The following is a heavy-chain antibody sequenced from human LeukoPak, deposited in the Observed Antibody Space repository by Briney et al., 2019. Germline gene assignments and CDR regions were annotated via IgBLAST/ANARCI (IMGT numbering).Heavy chain of an antibody. V-gene: IGHV3-11*04. CDR1: GFILSDYY. D-gene: IGHD3-22*01. Sequence: GASLRLSCAASGFILSDYYMSWIRHAPGKGLEWVAYISTNDRTTYYADSVKGRFTISRDNAKNSLYLQMNSLRAEDTAVYYCARGSYSSGYYYDYWGQGTLVTVSS. CDR2: ISTNDRTT. CDR3: ARGSYSSGYYYDY. J-gene: IGHJ4*02.